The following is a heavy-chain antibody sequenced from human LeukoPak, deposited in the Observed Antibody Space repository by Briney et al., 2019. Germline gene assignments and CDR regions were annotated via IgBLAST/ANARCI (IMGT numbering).Heavy chain of an antibody. J-gene: IGHJ4*02. CDR2: IYYSGST. CDR1: GGSISSSSYY. V-gene: IGHV4-39*02. CDR3: ARDETTVTPGGLGY. Sequence: SETLSLTCTVSGGSISSSSYYWGWIRQPPGKGLEWIGSIYYSGSTYYNPSLKSRVTVSVDTSKNQFSLKLSSVTAADTAVYYCARDETTVTPGGLGYWGQGTLVTVSS. D-gene: IGHD4-17*01.